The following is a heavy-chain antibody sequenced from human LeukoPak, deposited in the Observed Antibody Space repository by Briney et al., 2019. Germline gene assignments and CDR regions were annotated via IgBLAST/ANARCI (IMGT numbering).Heavy chain of an antibody. D-gene: IGHD1-26*01. CDR3: ARSLPGAIGAADL. Sequence: KPSETLSLTCTVSGGSIISYYWSWLRQPPGQGLEWIAFIHSSGSTGYSPSLKSRVTISVDTSKNHFSLKVTSLTPADTGVYYCARSLPGAIGAADLWGQGTLVTVSS. CDR2: IHSSGST. CDR1: GGSIISYY. J-gene: IGHJ4*02. V-gene: IGHV4-59*01.